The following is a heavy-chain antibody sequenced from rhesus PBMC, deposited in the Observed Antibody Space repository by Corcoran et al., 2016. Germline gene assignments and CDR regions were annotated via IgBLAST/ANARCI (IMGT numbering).Heavy chain of an antibody. V-gene: IGHV4-122*02. CDR2: ISYSGST. CDR1: GGSISSSYDY. Sequence: QVQLQESGPGLVKPSETLSLTCAVSGGSISSSYDYGSWIRQAPGKGLEWIGYISYSGSTSYNPSLKSRVTISRDTSKNQFSLKLSSVTAADTAVYYCASLYSGYSHYFDYWGQGVLVTVSS. CDR3: ASLYSGYSHYFDY. J-gene: IGHJ4*01. D-gene: IGHD5-24*01.